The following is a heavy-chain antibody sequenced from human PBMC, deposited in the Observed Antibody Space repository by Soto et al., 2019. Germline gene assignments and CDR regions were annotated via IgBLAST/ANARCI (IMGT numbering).Heavy chain of an antibody. D-gene: IGHD1-26*01. J-gene: IGHJ5*02. CDR3: ATQEVGGSYVYTFDP. Sequence: SETLSLTCTFSGGSITSSSYYLGWIRQPPGKGLEWIGSIYYSGSTDYNPSLKSRVTISVDTSKNQFSLKLSSVTAADTAVYYCATQEVGGSYVYTFDPWGQGTLVTVSS. CDR2: IYYSGST. CDR1: GGSITSSSYY. V-gene: IGHV4-39*01.